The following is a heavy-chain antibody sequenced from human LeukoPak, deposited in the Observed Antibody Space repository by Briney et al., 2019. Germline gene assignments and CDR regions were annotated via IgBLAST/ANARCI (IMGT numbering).Heavy chain of an antibody. CDR2: ISAYNGDT. CDR3: ARVLGGNDFWSGYYTEVYYYYGMDV. D-gene: IGHD3-3*01. V-gene: IGHV1-18*01. J-gene: IGHJ6*02. Sequence: ASVKVSCKASGYTFTSYGISWVRHAPGQGLEWMGWISAYNGDTNYAQKLQGRVTMTTDTSTSTAYMELRSLRSEDTAVYYCARVLGGNDFWSGYYTEVYYYYGMDVWGQGTTVTVSS. CDR1: GYTFTSYG.